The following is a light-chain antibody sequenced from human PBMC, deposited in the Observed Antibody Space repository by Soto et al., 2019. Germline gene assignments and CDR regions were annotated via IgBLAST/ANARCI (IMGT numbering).Light chain of an antibody. J-gene: IGKJ2*01. CDR1: QSVSSN. Sequence: EIVMTQSPATLSVSPGERATLSCSASQSVSSNLAWYQQKPGQAPRLLLYGASTRATGIPARFSGSGSGTEFTLTISSLQSEDFAVYYCKQYNNWPTFGQGTKLESK. CDR2: GAS. V-gene: IGKV3D-15*01. CDR3: KQYNNWPT.